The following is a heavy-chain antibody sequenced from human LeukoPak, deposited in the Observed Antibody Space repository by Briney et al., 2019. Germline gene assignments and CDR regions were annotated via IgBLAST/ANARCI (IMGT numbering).Heavy chain of an antibody. CDR3: ARHIATVVPAAIPNWFDP. J-gene: IGHJ5*02. CDR2: IYQGGAT. V-gene: IGHV4-59*08. CDR1: GGSISNYY. Sequence: PSETLSFTCIVSGGSISNYYWSWFRQPPGKGLEWIGYIYQGGATNYNPSLKSRVTISVDTSKNQFSLKLSSVTAADTAVYYCARHIATVVPAAIPNWFDPWGQGTLVTVSS. D-gene: IGHD2-2*02.